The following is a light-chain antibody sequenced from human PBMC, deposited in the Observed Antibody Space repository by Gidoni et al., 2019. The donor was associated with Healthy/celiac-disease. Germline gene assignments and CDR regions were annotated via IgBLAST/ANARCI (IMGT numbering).Light chain of an antibody. CDR1: KLGDKY. V-gene: IGLV3-1*01. Sequence: YELTQPPSVSVSPGQTASITCSGDKLGDKYACWYQQTPGQSPVLIIYQDSKRPSGIPERFSGSNAGNTATLTISGTQAMDEDDYYCQAWDSSTVVFGGGTKLTVL. CDR3: QAWDSSTVV. J-gene: IGLJ2*01. CDR2: QDS.